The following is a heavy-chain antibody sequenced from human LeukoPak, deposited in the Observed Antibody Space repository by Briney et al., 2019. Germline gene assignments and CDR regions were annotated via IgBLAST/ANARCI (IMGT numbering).Heavy chain of an antibody. CDR3: ARDVGYRSWFDP. CDR1: GFTFNTFG. D-gene: IGHD5-18*01. CDR2: ITGSAATT. V-gene: IGHV3-48*01. J-gene: IGHJ5*02. Sequence: GGSLRLSCATSGFTFNTFGMHWVRQAPGKGLEWVSYITGSAATTYYADSVKGRFTISRDNGKNSLYLQMNSLRAEDTSVYYCARDVGYRSWFDPWGQGTLVIVSS.